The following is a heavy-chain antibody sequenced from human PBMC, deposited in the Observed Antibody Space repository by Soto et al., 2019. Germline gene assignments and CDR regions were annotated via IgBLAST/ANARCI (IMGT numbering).Heavy chain of an antibody. CDR3: ARDDYGDYTGPTPIDY. Sequence: QVQLVQSGAEVKKPGASVKVSCKASGYTFTSYGISWVRQAPGQGLEWMGWISAYNGNTNYAQKLQGRVTMTTDTATSTAYMELRSLRSDDTAVYYCARDDYGDYTGPTPIDYWGQGTLVTVSS. J-gene: IGHJ4*02. CDR2: ISAYNGNT. V-gene: IGHV1-18*01. D-gene: IGHD4-17*01. CDR1: GYTFTSYG.